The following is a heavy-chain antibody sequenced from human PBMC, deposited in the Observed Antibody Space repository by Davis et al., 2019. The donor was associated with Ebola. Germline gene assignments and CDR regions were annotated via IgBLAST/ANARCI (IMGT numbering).Heavy chain of an antibody. Sequence: GGSLRPSCVAFGSTFSDYYLSWIRQAPGKGPEWVSSISSSASYKNYADSVKGRFTISRDDAKKSLYLQMGSLRAEDTAVYYCAQQLGDYGGNALRYWGQGTLVTVSS. CDR2: ISSSASYK. J-gene: IGHJ4*02. D-gene: IGHD4-23*01. CDR3: AQQLGDYGGNALRY. V-gene: IGHV3-11*06. CDR1: GSTFSDYY.